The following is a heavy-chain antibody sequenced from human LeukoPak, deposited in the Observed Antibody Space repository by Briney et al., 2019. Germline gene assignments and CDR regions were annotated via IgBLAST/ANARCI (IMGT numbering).Heavy chain of an antibody. CDR3: AKDNALRYFDWLPDNSYYYYYGMDV. J-gene: IGHJ6*02. V-gene: IGHV3-21*04. D-gene: IGHD3-9*01. Sequence: GGSLRLSCAASGFTFSSYSMNWVRQAPGKGLEWVSSISSSSSYIYYADSVKGRFTISRDNSKNTLYLQMNSLRAEDTAVYYCAKDNALRYFDWLPDNSYYYYYGMDVWGQGTTVTVSS. CDR2: ISSSSSYI. CDR1: GFTFSSYS.